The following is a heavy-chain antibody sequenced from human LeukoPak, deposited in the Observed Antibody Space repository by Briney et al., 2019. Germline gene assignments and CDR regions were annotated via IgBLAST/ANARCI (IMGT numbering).Heavy chain of an antibody. CDR3: ARDDAINFGEDY. V-gene: IGHV3-7*03. Sequence: RPGGSLRLSCAASGFTFSSYWMNWVRQAPGKGLEWVANIKQDGSEKYYVDSVKGRFIISRDNAKNSLYLQMNSLRAEDTALYYCARDDAINFGEDYWGQGTLVTVSS. J-gene: IGHJ4*02. CDR1: GFTFSSYW. CDR2: IKQDGSEK. D-gene: IGHD3-10*01.